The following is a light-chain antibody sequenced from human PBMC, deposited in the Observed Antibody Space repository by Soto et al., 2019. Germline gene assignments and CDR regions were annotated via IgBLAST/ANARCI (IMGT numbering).Light chain of an antibody. V-gene: IGKV3-11*01. CDR3: QQRSDRLPIT. CDR2: GAS. Sequence: EIVLRQSPGTLSLSPLERAILSCSPSQSVSSYFAWYQQKPGQAPRLLIYGASNRATGIPARFSGSGSGTDFTLTISSLEPEDFAVYYCQQRSDRLPITFGQGTRLEIK. J-gene: IGKJ5*01. CDR1: QSVSSY.